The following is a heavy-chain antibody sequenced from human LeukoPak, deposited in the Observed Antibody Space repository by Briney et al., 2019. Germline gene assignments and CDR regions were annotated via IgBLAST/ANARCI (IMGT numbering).Heavy chain of an antibody. CDR1: GGSFSSYA. V-gene: IGHV1-69*04. D-gene: IGHD5-24*01. J-gene: IGHJ3*02. CDR3: ARADVEMATLSAFDI. CDR2: IIPILGIA. Sequence: EASVKVSCKASGGSFSSYAISWVRQAPGQGLEWMGRIIPILGIANYAQKFQGRVTITADKSTSTAYMELSSLSSEDTAVYYCARADVEMATLSAFDIWGQGTMVTVSS.